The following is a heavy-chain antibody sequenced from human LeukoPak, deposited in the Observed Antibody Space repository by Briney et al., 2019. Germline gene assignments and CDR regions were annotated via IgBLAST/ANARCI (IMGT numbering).Heavy chain of an antibody. CDR2: INPNSGGT. D-gene: IGHD3-3*01. CDR3: ARARPSLFV. Sequence: ASVKVSCKASGYTFTGYYMHWVRQAPGQGLEWMGWINPNSGGTNYAQRFQGRVTMTRDTSISTAYMELSRLRSDDTAVYYYARARPSLFVWGQGTLVTVSS. CDR1: GYTFTGYY. J-gene: IGHJ4*02. V-gene: IGHV1-2*02.